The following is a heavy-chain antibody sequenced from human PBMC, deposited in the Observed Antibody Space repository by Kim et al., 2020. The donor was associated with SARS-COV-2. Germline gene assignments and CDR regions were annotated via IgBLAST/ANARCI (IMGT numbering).Heavy chain of an antibody. CDR3: ARADDAGWDSSGWPDY. CDR2: ISAYNGNT. J-gene: IGHJ4*02. Sequence: ASVKVSCKASGYTFTSYGISWVRQAPGQGLEWMGWISAYNGNTNYAQKLQGRVTMTTDTSTSTAYMELRSLRSDDTAVYYCARADDAGWDSSGWPDYWGQGTLVTVSS. D-gene: IGHD6-19*01. V-gene: IGHV1-18*01. CDR1: GYTFTSYG.